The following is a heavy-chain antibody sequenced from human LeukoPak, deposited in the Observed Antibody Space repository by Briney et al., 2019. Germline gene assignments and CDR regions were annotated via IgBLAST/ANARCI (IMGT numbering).Heavy chain of an antibody. Sequence: GSLRLSCAASGFTFSSYAMSWVRQAPGKGLEWVSAISGSGDETNYADSVKGRLTISRDNSKNTLFLQMNSLRAEDTAVYYCAKAGRSSGWYWFGYWGQGTLVTVSS. CDR3: AKAGRSSGWYWFGY. V-gene: IGHV3-23*01. CDR2: ISGSGDET. CDR1: GFTFSSYA. J-gene: IGHJ4*02. D-gene: IGHD6-19*01.